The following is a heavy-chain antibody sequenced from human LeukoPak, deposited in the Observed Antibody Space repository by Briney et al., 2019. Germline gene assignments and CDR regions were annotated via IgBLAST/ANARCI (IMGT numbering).Heavy chain of an antibody. V-gene: IGHV4-39*07. Sequence: PSETLSLTCTVSGGSISSSSYYWGWIRQSPGKGLEWIGSIYYSGSTYYNPSLKSRVTISVDTSKNQFSLKLSSVTAADTAVYYCARDYMGGSYYGSDYWGQGTLVTVSS. J-gene: IGHJ4*02. D-gene: IGHD1-26*01. CDR3: ARDYMGGSYYGSDY. CDR1: GGSISSSSYY. CDR2: IYYSGST.